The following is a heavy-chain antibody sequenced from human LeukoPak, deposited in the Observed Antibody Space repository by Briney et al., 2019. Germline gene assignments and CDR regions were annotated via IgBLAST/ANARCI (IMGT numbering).Heavy chain of an antibody. D-gene: IGHD2-2*01. CDR3: ARRAIVVVPAAILARTGWFDP. Sequence: SETLSLTCTVSGGSISSYYWSWLRQPPGKGLEWIGYIYYSGSTNYNPSLKSRVTISVDTSKNQFSLKLSSVTAADTAVYYCARRAIVVVPAAILARTGWFDPWGQGTLVTVSS. J-gene: IGHJ5*02. V-gene: IGHV4-59*12. CDR1: GGSISSYY. CDR2: IYYSGST.